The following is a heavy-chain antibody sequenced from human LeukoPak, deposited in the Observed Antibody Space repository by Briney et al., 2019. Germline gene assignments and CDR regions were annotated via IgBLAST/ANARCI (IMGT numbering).Heavy chain of an antibody. Sequence: SETLSLTCTVSGGSISSSSYYWSWIRQPPGKGLEWIGEINHSGSTNYNPSLKSRVTISVDTSKNQFSLKLSSVTAADTAVYYCARGRTLYSSSWYDYWGQGTLVTVSS. CDR1: GGSISSSSYY. CDR3: ARGRTLYSSSWYDY. D-gene: IGHD6-13*01. J-gene: IGHJ4*02. V-gene: IGHV4-39*07. CDR2: INHSGST.